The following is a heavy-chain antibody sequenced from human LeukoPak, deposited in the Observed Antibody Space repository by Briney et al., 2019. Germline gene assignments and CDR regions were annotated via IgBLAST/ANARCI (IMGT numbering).Heavy chain of an antibody. CDR3: ARDLASVIVVVPAGLAFDI. Sequence: ASVKVSCKASGYTFTMFGISWVRQAPGQGLEWMGWIGAYNGDTKYAQKFQGRVTMTTDTSTSTAYIEVRSLRSDDTAVYYCARDLASVIVVVPAGLAFDIWGQGTMVTVSS. J-gene: IGHJ3*02. CDR1: GYTFTMFG. V-gene: IGHV1-18*01. D-gene: IGHD2-2*01. CDR2: IGAYNGDT.